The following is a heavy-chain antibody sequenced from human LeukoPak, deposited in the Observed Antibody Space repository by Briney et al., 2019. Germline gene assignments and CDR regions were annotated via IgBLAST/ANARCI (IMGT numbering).Heavy chain of an antibody. J-gene: IGHJ4*02. D-gene: IGHD6-19*01. V-gene: IGHV3-21*01. CDR1: GFTFSSYS. Sequence: GGSLRLSCAACGFTFSSYSMNLVRQAPGKGLEWVSSISSSSSYIYYADSVKGRFTISRDNAKNSLYLQMNSLRAEDTAVYYCARAYSSGWYSSDYWGQGTLVTVSS. CDR3: ARAYSSGWYSSDY. CDR2: ISSSSSYI.